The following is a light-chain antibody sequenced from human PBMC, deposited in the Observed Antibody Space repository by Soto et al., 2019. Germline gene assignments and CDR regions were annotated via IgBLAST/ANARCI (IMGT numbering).Light chain of an antibody. V-gene: IGLV1-44*01. CDR1: SSNIGSNT. CDR2: SNN. J-gene: IGLJ2*01. CDR3: APWDDSLNGPV. Sequence: QSVLTQPPSASGTPGQRVTSSCSGRSSNIGSNTVNWYQQLPGTAPKLLIYSNNQRPSGVPVRFSGSKSGTSASLAISGLQSEDEAAYYCAPWDDSLNGPVFGGGTEVTVL.